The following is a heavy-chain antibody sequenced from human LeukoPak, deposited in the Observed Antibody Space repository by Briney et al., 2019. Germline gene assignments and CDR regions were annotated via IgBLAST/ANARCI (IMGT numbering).Heavy chain of an antibody. V-gene: IGHV3-23*01. J-gene: IGHJ5*02. CDR3: AKNRQSTGSSVHA. CDR2: ISSSGVST. Sequence: GGSLRLSCAASGFTFGSYAMSWVRQAPGRGLEWVSSISSSGVSTYSADSVKGRFIISRDNPKNTLYLQMNSPRVEDTAVYYCAKNRQSTGSSVHAWGPGTLVTVSS. CDR1: GFTFGSYA. D-gene: IGHD6-6*01.